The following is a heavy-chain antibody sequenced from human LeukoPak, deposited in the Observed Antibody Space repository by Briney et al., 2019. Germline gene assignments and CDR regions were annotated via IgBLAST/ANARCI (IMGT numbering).Heavy chain of an antibody. CDR2: IHYSGST. J-gene: IGHJ4*02. CDR1: GGSISSSNYY. Sequence: ETLSLTCTVSGGSISSSNYYWGWIRQPPGKGLEWIGSIHYSGSTYYNPSLKSRVTISVDTSKNQLSLKLSSVTAADTAVFYCARESYSGRTFDYWGQGTLVTVSS. CDR3: ARESYSGRTFDY. V-gene: IGHV4-39*02. D-gene: IGHD1-26*01.